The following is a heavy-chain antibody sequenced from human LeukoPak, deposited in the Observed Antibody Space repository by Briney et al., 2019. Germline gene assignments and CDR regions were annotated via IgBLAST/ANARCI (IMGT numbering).Heavy chain of an antibody. J-gene: IGHJ6*02. D-gene: IGHD3-3*01. V-gene: IGHV3-30*02. CDR3: VKVGFDFGGAFPRYYDAMDV. CDR1: ALTFCTFS. CDR2: IRFDGSDA. Sequence: PGGSLRLSCAAYALTFCTFSMHWVRQAPGKGLEWVAFIRFDGSDAYYADSVKGRLTISRDNSKNTLFLQMHSLRAYDTAVYYCVKVGFDFGGAFPRYYDAMDVWGQGTTVTVSS.